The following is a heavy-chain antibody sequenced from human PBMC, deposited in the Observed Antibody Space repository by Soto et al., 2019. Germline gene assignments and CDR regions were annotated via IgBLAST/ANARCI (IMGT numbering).Heavy chain of an antibody. J-gene: IGHJ4*02. CDR2: IWYDGSNK. V-gene: IGHV3-33*01. Sequence: ESGGGVVQPGRSLRLSCAASGFTFSSYGMHWVRQAPGKGLEWVAVIWYDGSNKYYADSVKGRFTISRDNSKNTLYLQMNSLRAEDTAVYYCARDRGLNGGFDYWGQGTLVTVSS. D-gene: IGHD2-15*01. CDR1: GFTFSSYG. CDR3: ARDRGLNGGFDY.